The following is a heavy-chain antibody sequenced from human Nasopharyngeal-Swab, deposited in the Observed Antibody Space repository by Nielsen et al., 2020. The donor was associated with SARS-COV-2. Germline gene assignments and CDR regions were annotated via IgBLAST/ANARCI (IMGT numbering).Heavy chain of an antibody. Sequence: GESLKISCSASGFFFSSNAMHWVRQAPGKGLVWVSRIRGDGSDPSYADSVKGRFTISKDNAKNTMYLQMNSLRADDTAMYFCARDRSGETGTVGADWGQGTLVTVSS. V-gene: IGHV3-74*01. CDR2: IRGDGSDP. D-gene: IGHD1-7*01. J-gene: IGHJ4*02. CDR1: GFFFSSNA. CDR3: ARDRSGETGTVGAD.